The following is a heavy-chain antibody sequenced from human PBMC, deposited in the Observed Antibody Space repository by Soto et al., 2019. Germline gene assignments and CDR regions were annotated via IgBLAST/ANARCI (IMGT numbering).Heavy chain of an antibody. D-gene: IGHD3-22*01. CDR2: IIPIFGTA. Sequence: GASVKVSCKASGGTFSSYAISWVRQAPGQGLEWMGGIIPIFGTANYAQKFQGRVTITADKSTSTAYMELSSLRSEDTAVYYCASRDYDSSGYYERAFDIWGQGTMVTVS. J-gene: IGHJ3*02. CDR3: ASRDYDSSGYYERAFDI. CDR1: GGTFSSYA. V-gene: IGHV1-69*06.